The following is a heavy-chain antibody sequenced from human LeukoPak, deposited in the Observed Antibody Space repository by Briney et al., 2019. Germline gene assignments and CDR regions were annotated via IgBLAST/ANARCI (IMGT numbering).Heavy chain of an antibody. J-gene: IGHJ4*02. CDR3: ARDLGVAGTPDPQAF. CDR2: IRPYNGKT. Sequence: ASVKVSCKASGYTFSRFGVNWVRQAPGQGLEWMGWIRPYNGKTEYTQNFQGRVTMTTDTSTNTASMELRSLRSDDTAVYYCARDLGVAGTPDPQAFWGQGTLVIVSS. CDR1: GYTFSRFG. V-gene: IGHV1-18*01. D-gene: IGHD6-19*01.